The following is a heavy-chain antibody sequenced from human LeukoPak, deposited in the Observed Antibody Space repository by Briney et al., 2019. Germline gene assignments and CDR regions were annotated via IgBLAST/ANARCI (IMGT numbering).Heavy chain of an antibody. CDR3: ARDTVGYNSWYFDS. CDR2: ISSSSNYI. J-gene: IGHJ4*02. CDR1: GFTFRSYS. D-gene: IGHD5-24*01. V-gene: IGHV3-21*01. Sequence: GGSLRLSCAASGFTFRSYSMNWVRQAPGKGLECVSSISSSSNYIYYADSVKGRFTISRDNAENSLYLQMNSLRAEDTAVYYCARDTVGYNSWYFDSWGQGTLVTVSS.